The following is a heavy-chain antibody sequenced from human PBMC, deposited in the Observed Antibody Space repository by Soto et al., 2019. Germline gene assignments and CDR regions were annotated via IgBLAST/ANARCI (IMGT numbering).Heavy chain of an antibody. Sequence: PSETLSLTCGVSGGSLSGYYWSGVRQSPGKGLEWIGDINHTGDTHSSPSLKTRVIISLDTSKTQFSLNLTSVTAADTALYFCAREVGYSGATRRNLYFDSWGPGTLVTVSS. CDR1: GGSLSGYY. CDR2: INHTGDT. D-gene: IGHD2-21*01. V-gene: IGHV4-34*01. CDR3: AREVGYSGATRRNLYFDS. J-gene: IGHJ4*02.